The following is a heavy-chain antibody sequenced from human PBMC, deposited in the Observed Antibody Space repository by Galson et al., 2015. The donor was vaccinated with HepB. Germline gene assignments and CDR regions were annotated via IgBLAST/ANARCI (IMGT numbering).Heavy chain of an antibody. CDR3: VRVPPLGTLFDH. Sequence: SLRLSCAASTFIFSTYSMNWVRQAPGKGLEWVASISSSSAYTYYADSLKGRFTISRDNAKNSLHLQMNSLRAEDTAVYYCVRVPPLGTLFDHWGQGTLVTVSS. D-gene: IGHD7-27*01. J-gene: IGHJ4*02. CDR2: ISSSSAYT. V-gene: IGHV3-21*01. CDR1: TFIFSTYS.